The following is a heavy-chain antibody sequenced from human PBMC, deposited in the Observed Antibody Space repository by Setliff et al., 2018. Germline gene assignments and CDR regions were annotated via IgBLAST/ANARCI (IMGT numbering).Heavy chain of an antibody. Sequence: SETLSLTCAASGGTFSVYYWGWIRQPPGKGLEWIANVYYSGSTHFNPSLKSRLTMSVDQSKNQFSLRLRSVTAADTAVYYCARLESLGDLSLYGLWFDPWGQGTLVTVSS. CDR1: GGTFSVYY. CDR3: ARLESLGDLSLYGLWFDP. V-gene: IGHV4-34*11. D-gene: IGHD3-16*02. CDR2: VYYSGST. J-gene: IGHJ5*02.